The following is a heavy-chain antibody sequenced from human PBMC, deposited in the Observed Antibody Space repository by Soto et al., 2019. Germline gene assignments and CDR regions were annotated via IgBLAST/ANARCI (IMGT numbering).Heavy chain of an antibody. J-gene: IGHJ3*02. V-gene: IGHV4-59*01. CDR2: IYYSGST. CDR3: ARSPYCSGGSCYSYGSPSDAFDI. Sequence: SETLSLTCTVSGGSISSYYWSWIRQPPGKGLEWIGYIYYSGSTNYNPSLKSRVTISVDTSKNQFSLKLSSVTAADTAVYYCARSPYCSGGSCYSYGSPSDAFDIWGQGTMVTVSS. CDR1: GGSISSYY. D-gene: IGHD2-15*01.